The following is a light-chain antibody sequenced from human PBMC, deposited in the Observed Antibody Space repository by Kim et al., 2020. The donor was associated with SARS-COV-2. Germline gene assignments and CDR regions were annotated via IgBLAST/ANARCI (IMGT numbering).Light chain of an antibody. CDR1: QGVTSSL. Sequence: PAGEGAPPSCTARQGVTSSLLSWQQQTPRAATRLINDGASRRATGIPERFSGSAAGTDFTLTITRLEPEDFAEYYWQQYGSSPLTFGGGTKVDIK. J-gene: IGKJ4*01. CDR2: GAS. V-gene: IGKV3-20*01. CDR3: QQYGSSPLT.